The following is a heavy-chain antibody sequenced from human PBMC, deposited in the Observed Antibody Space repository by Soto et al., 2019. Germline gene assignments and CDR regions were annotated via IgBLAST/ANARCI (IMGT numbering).Heavy chain of an antibody. CDR3: ARVVIAATPGADAFDL. J-gene: IGHJ3*01. V-gene: IGHV4-30-4*01. CDR2: ILYSGSA. CDR1: GGSISSANYF. Sequence: QVQLQESGPGLVKPSQTLSLTCTVSGGSISSANYFWSWVRQPPGKGLEWLGYILYSGSAYYNPSLTRRVTISVDTSKNQFFLKLNSVTAADTAVYYCARVVIAATPGADAFDLWGQGTMLTVSS. D-gene: IGHD2-15*01.